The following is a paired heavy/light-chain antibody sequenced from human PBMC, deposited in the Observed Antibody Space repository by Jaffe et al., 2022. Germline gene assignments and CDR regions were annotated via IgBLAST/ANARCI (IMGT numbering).Heavy chain of an antibody. J-gene: IGHJ4*02. CDR2: ISGSGGSG. CDR3: ARRPVLGYCNGTSCYPDN. V-gene: IGHV3-23*01. D-gene: IGHD2-2*01. Sequence: EVQLLESGGGLVQPGGSLRLSCAASGFTFSSYGMSWVRQAPGKGLEWVSGISGSGGSGYYADSVKGRFTISRDNSKNTLYLQMNSLRVEDTAVYYCARRPVLGYCNGTSCYPDNWGQGTLVTVSS. CDR1: GFTFSSYG.
Light chain of an antibody. Sequence: DIQMTQSPSALSASVGDRVTITCRTSQGISNFLAWYQQKPGKVPKLLIYGASTLQSGVPSRFSGSGSGTDFTLTISSLQPEDVATYYCQKYSSAPWTFGQGTKVEIK. CDR3: QKYSSAPWT. J-gene: IGKJ1*01. V-gene: IGKV1-27*01. CDR1: QGISNF. CDR2: GAS.